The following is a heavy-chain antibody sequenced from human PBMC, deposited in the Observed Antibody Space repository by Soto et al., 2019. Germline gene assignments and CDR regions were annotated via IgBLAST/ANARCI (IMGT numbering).Heavy chain of an antibody. CDR2: IIPILGIA. Sequence: SVKVSCKASGGTFSSYTISWVRQAPGQGLEWMGRIIPILGIANYAQKFQGRVTITADKSTSTAYMELSSLRSEDTAVYYCARDSARYCSSTSCYEGYDYWGQGTLVTVSS. J-gene: IGHJ4*02. V-gene: IGHV1-69*04. CDR3: ARDSARYCSSTSCYEGYDY. CDR1: GGTFSSYT. D-gene: IGHD2-2*01.